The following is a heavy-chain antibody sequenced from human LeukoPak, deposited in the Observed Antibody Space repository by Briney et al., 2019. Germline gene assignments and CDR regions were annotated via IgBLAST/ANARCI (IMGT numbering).Heavy chain of an antibody. V-gene: IGHV1-18*01. CDR2: ISAYNGNT. CDR3: ARERCTNGVCYKGAEYFQH. D-gene: IGHD2-8*01. Sequence: ASVKVSCKASGYTFTSYGISWVRQAPGQGLEWMGWISAYNGNTNYAQKLQGRVTMTTDTSTRTAYMELRSLRSDDTAVYYCARERCTNGVCYKGAEYFQHWGQGTLVTVSS. J-gene: IGHJ1*01. CDR1: GYTFTSYG.